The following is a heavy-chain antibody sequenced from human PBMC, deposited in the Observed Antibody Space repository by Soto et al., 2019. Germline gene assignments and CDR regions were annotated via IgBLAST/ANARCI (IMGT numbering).Heavy chain of an antibody. J-gene: IGHJ6*02. CDR1: GFTFSSNA. CDR3: ASRFYGDYPDYYYAMDV. CDR2: ISGSGYTT. V-gene: IGHV3-23*04. D-gene: IGHD4-17*01. Sequence: VQLVESGGGLEQPGGSLRLSCVASGFTFSSNAMSWVRQAPGKGLECVSAISGSGYTTYYADSVKGRFTISRDNSKKTLYLQMNRLTAEDTAVYYCASRFYGDYPDYYYAMDVWGQGTTVTVSS.